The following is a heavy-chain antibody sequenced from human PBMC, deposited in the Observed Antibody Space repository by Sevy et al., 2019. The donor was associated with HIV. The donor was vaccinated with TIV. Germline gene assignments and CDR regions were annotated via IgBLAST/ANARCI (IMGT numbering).Heavy chain of an antibody. CDR2: FDPEDGET. Sequence: ASVKVSCKVSGYTLTELSMHWVRQAPGKGLEWMGGFDPEDGETIYAQKFQGRVTMTEDTSTDTAYMELSSLRSEDTAVYYCARLSSALDYDISGPEDYWGQGTLVTVSS. CDR3: ARLSSALDYDISGPEDY. V-gene: IGHV1-24*01. J-gene: IGHJ4*02. CDR1: GYTLTELS. D-gene: IGHD3-22*01.